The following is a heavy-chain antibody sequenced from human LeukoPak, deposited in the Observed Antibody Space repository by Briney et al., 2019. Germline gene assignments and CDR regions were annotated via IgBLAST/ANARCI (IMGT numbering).Heavy chain of an antibody. Sequence: GGSLRLSCVASGFTFNTYAMSWVRQRPGQGPEWVSMISSRGDTTDYAESVKSRFTISRDNAKSTLYLQLESPRGEDTAMYYCAKDPRAMGRYFFDDWGQGTLVTVSS. D-gene: IGHD3-16*01. CDR2: ISSRGDTT. J-gene: IGHJ4*01. V-gene: IGHV3-23*01. CDR1: GFTFNTYA. CDR3: AKDPRAMGRYFFDD.